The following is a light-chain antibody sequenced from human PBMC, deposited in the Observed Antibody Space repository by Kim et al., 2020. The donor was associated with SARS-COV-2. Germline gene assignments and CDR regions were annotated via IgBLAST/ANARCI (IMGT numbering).Light chain of an antibody. CDR3: QQYSTSPLT. CDR2: GAS. Sequence: SPGERATLSCGASQSIRSTFLAWYQQKPGQAPRLLVYGASTRASGIPDRFSGSGSGTDFTLTISSLEPDDFAVYYCQQYSTSPLTFGGGTKVDIK. V-gene: IGKV3-20*01. CDR1: QSIRSTF. J-gene: IGKJ4*01.